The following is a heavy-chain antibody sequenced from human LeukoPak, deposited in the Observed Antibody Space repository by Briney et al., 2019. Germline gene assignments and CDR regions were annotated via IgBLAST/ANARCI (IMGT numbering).Heavy chain of an antibody. CDR2: ISYDGSNK. V-gene: IGHV3-30*04. Sequence: GRSLRLSCAASGFTFSSYAMHWVRQAPGKGLEWVAVISYDGSNKYYADSVKGRFTISRDNSKNTLYLQMNSLRAEDTAVYYCAREKYYYGSGSYSAFDIWSQGTMVTVSS. CDR1: GFTFSSYA. CDR3: AREKYYYGSGSYSAFDI. D-gene: IGHD3-10*01. J-gene: IGHJ3*02.